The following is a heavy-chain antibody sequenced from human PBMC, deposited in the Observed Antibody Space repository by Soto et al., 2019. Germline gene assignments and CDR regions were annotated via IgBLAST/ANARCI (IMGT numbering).Heavy chain of an antibody. Sequence: PRGTRSLSCAVYGDARISGNCGNWVRQSPGKGLEWIAEIYHSGFTNYNPSLKSRVIISVDKSKNQFSLNLNSVTAADTAVYYCARLGTTVTHGDVWG. CDR2: IYHSGFT. J-gene: IGHJ6*02. V-gene: IGHV4-4*03. D-gene: IGHD4-17*01. CDR1: GDARISGNC. CDR3: ARLGTTVTHGDV.